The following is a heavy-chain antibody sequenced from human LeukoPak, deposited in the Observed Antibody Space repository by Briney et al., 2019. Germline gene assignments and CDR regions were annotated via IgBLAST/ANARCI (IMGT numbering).Heavy chain of an antibody. J-gene: IGHJ3*02. CDR2: IRYDGSNK. V-gene: IGHV3-30*02. D-gene: IGHD2-2*01. CDR1: GFTFSSYG. CDR3: AKGRKGVVVPAATDAFDI. Sequence: PGGSLRLSCAASGFTFSSYGMHWVRQAPVKGLEWVAFIRYDGSNKYYADSVKGRFTISRDNSKNTLYLQMNSLRAEDTAVYYCAKGRKGVVVPAATDAFDIWGQGTMVTVSS.